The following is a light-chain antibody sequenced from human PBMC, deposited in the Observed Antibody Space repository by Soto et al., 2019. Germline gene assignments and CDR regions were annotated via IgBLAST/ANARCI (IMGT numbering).Light chain of an antibody. V-gene: IGLV2-8*01. CDR1: SSDIGASNY. J-gene: IGLJ3*02. CDR3: SSYAGSNNVV. Sequence: QSALTQPPSASGSPGQSVTISCTGTSSDIGASNYVSWYQQHPGKAPRLVIYEVSKRPSGVPDRFSGSRSGNTASLTVSGLQAEDEADYYCSSYAGSNNVVFGGGTKLTV. CDR2: EVS.